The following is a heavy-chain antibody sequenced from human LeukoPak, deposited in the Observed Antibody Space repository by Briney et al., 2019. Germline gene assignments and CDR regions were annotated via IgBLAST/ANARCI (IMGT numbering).Heavy chain of an antibody. CDR1: GFPFSSYA. CDR3: AKDYGSGTNWFDP. Sequence: GGSLRLSCSASGFPFSSYAMSWVRQAPGKGLEWVSAISGSGGSTYYADSVKGRFTISRDNSKNTLYLQMNSLRAEDTAVYYCAKDYGSGTNWFDPWGQGTLVTVSS. J-gene: IGHJ5*02. CDR2: ISGSGGST. D-gene: IGHD3-10*01. V-gene: IGHV3-23*01.